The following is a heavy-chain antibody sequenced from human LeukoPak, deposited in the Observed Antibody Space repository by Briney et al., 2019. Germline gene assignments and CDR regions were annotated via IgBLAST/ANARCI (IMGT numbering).Heavy chain of an antibody. J-gene: IGHJ2*01. CDR2: INWNSGTL. D-gene: IGHD3-10*01. CDR1: GFIFDDYA. V-gene: IGHV3-9*01. Sequence: GRSLRLSCAASGFIFDDYAMHWVRQAPGRGLEWVSTINWNSGTLAYADSVKGRFTISRDNAKNSLYLQMNSLRTEDTALYYCARGLGGDQGYFDLWGRGTLATVSS. CDR3: ARGLGGDQGYFDL.